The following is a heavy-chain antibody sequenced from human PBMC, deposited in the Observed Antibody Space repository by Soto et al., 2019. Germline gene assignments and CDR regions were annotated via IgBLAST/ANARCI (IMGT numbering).Heavy chain of an antibody. CDR2: MNPNSGNT. J-gene: IGHJ4*02. CDR1: GYTFSSYD. D-gene: IGHD1-26*01. CDR3: ARGGQWDFLSDY. Sequence: QVQLVQSGAEVKKPGASVKVSCKASGYTFSSYDINWVRQATGQGLEWMGWMNPNSGNTGYAQKFQGRVTMTSNTSISTAYMELRSLRSDDTAVYFCARGGQWDFLSDYWGQGTLVTVSS. V-gene: IGHV1-8*01.